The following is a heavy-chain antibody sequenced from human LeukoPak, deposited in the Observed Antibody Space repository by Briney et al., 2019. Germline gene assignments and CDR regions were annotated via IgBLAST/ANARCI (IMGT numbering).Heavy chain of an antibody. V-gene: IGHV3-48*03. CDR3: AREKMVRGVIRALDY. Sequence: GGSLRLSCAAPGFTFSSYEMNWVRQAPGKGLEWVSYISSSGSTIYYADSVKGRFTISRDNAKNSLYLQMNSLRAEDTAVYYCAREKMVRGVIRALDYWGQGTLVTVSS. CDR2: ISSSGSTI. CDR1: GFTFSSYE. J-gene: IGHJ4*02. D-gene: IGHD3-10*01.